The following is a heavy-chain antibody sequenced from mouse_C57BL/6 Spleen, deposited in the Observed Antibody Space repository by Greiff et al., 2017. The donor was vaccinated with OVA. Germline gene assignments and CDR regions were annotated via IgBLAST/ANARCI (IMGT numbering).Heavy chain of an antibody. D-gene: IGHD1-1*01. Sequence: EVMLVESGGGLVKPGGSLKLSCAASGFTFSSYAMSWVRQTPEKRLEWVATISDGGSYTYYPDNVKGRFTISRDNAKNHLYLPMSHLKAEDTAMYYRARGNTGRSYAYWGQGTTLTVSS. J-gene: IGHJ2*01. CDR3: ARGNTGRSYAY. V-gene: IGHV5-4*03. CDR1: GFTFSSYA. CDR2: ISDGGSYT.